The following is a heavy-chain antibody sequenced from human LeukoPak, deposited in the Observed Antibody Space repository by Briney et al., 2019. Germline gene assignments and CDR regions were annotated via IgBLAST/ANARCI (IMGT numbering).Heavy chain of an antibody. J-gene: IGHJ4*02. CDR1: GFTFNTYS. CDR3: ARGFSYVDIVATRLGY. D-gene: IGHD5-12*01. V-gene: IGHV3-21*01. CDR2: ISSSSSYI. Sequence: GGSLRLSCAASGFTFNTYSMNWVRQAPGKGLEWVSSISSSSSYIYYADSVKGRFTISRDNAKNSLYLQMNSLRAEDTAVYYCARGFSYVDIVATRLGYWGQGTLVTVSS.